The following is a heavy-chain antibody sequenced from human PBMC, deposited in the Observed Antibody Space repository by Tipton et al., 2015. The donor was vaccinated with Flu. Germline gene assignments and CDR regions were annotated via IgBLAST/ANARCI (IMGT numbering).Heavy chain of an antibody. CDR3: ARDPFLQRGYSYGQTGPGWYFDL. J-gene: IGHJ2*01. D-gene: IGHD5-18*01. V-gene: IGHV4-39*07. Sequence: TLSLTCTVSGGSISSSGYYWGWIRQPPGKGLEWIGRNYYSGSTYYNPSLKSRVTISVDTSKNQFSLKLSSVTAADTAVYYCARDPFLQRGYSYGQTGPGWYFDLWGRGTLVTVS. CDR1: GGSISSSGYY. CDR2: NYYSGST.